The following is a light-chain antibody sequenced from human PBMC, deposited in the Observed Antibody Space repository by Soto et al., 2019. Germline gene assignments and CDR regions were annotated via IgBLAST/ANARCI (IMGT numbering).Light chain of an antibody. CDR1: SSNIGADNE. J-gene: IGLJ2*01. Sequence: QSVLTQPPSVSGAPGQRVTISCTGSSSNIGADNEVHWYQQFPGTAPKPLIYGNNDRPSGVPDRFSGSKSGTSASLAITGLQAEDEADYYCQSYDSSLSGSVFGGGTKLTVL. CDR3: QSYDSSLSGSV. V-gene: IGLV1-40*01. CDR2: GNN.